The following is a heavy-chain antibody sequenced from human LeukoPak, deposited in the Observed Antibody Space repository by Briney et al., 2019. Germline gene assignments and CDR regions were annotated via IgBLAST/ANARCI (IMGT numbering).Heavy chain of an antibody. CDR1: GVSINTCCYY. D-gene: IGHD5-18*01. V-gene: IGHV4-61*01. J-gene: IGHJ4*02. CDR2: KYYSGST. Sequence: SETLSLTCDVSGVSINTCCYYWTWIRQPPGKGLEWIGYKYYSGSTRYNSSLRSRLTISLDSSKNQFSLRLTSVTAADTAVYYCARGRSYGFDFDSWGPGTLVIVSS. CDR3: ARGRSYGFDFDS.